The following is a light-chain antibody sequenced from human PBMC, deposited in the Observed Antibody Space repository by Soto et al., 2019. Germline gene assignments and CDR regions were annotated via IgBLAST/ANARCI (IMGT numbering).Light chain of an antibody. CDR1: QSVSSN. Sequence: EIVMTQSPATLSVSPGERATLSCRASQSVSSNLAWYQQKPGQAPRLLIYGASTRATGIPARFSGSGSGTEFTLTISILQSEDFAVYYCQQYNNWPRITFGGGTKVEIK. CDR2: GAS. CDR3: QQYNNWPRIT. V-gene: IGKV3-15*01. J-gene: IGKJ4*01.